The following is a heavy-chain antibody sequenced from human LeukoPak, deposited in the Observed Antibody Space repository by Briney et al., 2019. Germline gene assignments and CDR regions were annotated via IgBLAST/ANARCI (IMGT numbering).Heavy chain of an antibody. J-gene: IGHJ3*02. CDR3: ARDYYGSGPRALDI. D-gene: IGHD3-10*01. V-gene: IGHV1-18*01. CDR1: GYIFRSYG. Sequence: GASVKVSCKASGYIFRSYGLSWVRQAPGQGLEWLGWISCYNGETGYEQNLQGRVTLTTDTSTTTAYMELRSLRSDDTAVYYCARDYYGSGPRALDIWGQGTMVTVSS. CDR2: ISCYNGET.